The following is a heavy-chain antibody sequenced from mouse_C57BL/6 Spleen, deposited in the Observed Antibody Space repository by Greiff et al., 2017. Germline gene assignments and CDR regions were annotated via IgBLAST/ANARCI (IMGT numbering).Heavy chain of an antibody. D-gene: IGHD2-3*01. J-gene: IGHJ4*01. V-gene: IGHV1-69*01. CDR1: GYTFTSYW. Sequence: VQLQQPGAELVMPGASVKLSCTASGYTFTSYWMHWVKQRPGQGLEWIGEIDPSDSYTNYNQKFKGKSTLTVDKASSTAYMQLSSLTSEDAAVYYCARSGGGYSYAMDDWGQGTTVTVSS. CDR2: IDPSDSYT. CDR3: ARSGGGYSYAMDD.